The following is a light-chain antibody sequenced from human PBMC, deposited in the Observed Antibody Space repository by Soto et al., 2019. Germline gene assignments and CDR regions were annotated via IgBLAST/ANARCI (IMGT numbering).Light chain of an antibody. CDR1: QSISSW. Sequence: DIHMTHSPSTLSASVGDIVTITCRASQSISSWLAWYQQKAGKAPKLLIYKASTLKSGVPSRFSGSGSGTEFTLTISSLQPDDFATYYCQHYNSYSEAFGQGTKVDIK. J-gene: IGKJ1*01. CDR3: QHYNSYSEA. CDR2: KAS. V-gene: IGKV1-5*03.